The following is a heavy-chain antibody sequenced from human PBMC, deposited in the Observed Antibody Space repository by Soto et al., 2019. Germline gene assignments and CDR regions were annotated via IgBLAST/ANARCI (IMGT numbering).Heavy chain of an antibody. CDR2: ISGSGGST. CDR3: AKGAYCSSTCCNGDWFVP. CDR1: GFTFSSYA. J-gene: IGHJ5*02. V-gene: IGHV3-23*01. D-gene: IGHD2-2*01. Sequence: EVERLESGGGLVQPGGSLRLSCAASGFTFSSYAMSWVRQAPGKGLEWVSAISGSGGSTYYADSVKGRFTISRANSKNTLYLQINGLRAEDTAVYYCAKGAYCSSTCCNGDWFVPWGQGTLVTVSS.